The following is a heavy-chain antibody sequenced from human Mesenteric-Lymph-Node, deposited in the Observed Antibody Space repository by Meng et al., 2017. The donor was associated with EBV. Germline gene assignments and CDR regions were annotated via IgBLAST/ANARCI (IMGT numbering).Heavy chain of an antibody. D-gene: IGHD3-16*01. J-gene: IGHJ4*02. Sequence: QVRLRASGPGRVKLSEPLSLTCNGSGGPVSSGSYYCIWIRQHPGKGLEWIGNMYYTGSGNYIPSLKSRVTILVDTSKNQFFLRLSSVTAADTAVYYCARDLGSGIWGQGMLVTVSS. CDR3: ARDLGSGI. V-gene: IGHV4-61*01. CDR2: MYYTGSG. CDR1: GGPVSSGSYY.